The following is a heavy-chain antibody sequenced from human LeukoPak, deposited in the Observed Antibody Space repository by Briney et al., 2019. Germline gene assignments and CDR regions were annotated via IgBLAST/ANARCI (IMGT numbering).Heavy chain of an antibody. CDR1: GFTFSGYS. Sequence: GGSLRLSCAASGFTFSGYSMLWVRQAPGKGLEWISYISGSSGTIYNADSETGRFTISRDNAKNSLYLQMNSLRAEDTGLYYCARGQGDFWSGSYYYYYMDVWGKGTTVTVSS. J-gene: IGHJ6*03. V-gene: IGHV3-48*04. D-gene: IGHD3-3*01. CDR2: ISGSSGTI. CDR3: ARGQGDFWSGSYYYYYMDV.